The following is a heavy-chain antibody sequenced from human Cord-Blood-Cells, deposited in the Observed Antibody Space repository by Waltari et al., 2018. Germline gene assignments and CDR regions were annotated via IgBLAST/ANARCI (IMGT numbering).Heavy chain of an antibody. D-gene: IGHD3-10*01. CDR3: AKSPVYGSGRSY. CDR1: GLHFSSYA. CDR2: ISGSGGST. Sequence: EVQLLESGGGLVQPGGSLRLSCAASGLHFSSYAMSWVRQAPGKGLEWVSAISGSGGSTYYADSVKGRFTISRDNSKNTLYLQMNSLRAEDTAVYYCAKSPVYGSGRSYWGQGTLVTVSS. J-gene: IGHJ4*02. V-gene: IGHV3-23*01.